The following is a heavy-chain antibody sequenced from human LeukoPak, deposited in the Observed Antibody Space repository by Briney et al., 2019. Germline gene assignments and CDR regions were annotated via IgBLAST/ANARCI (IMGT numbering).Heavy chain of an antibody. CDR2: ISSSSSYI. J-gene: IGHJ4*02. CDR3: AKDDRWLQFCC. Sequence: GGSLRLSCAASGFTFSSFCMNWVRQAPGKGLEWVSFISSSSSYIYYADSVKGRFTISRDNAKNSLYLQMNSLRAEDTAVYYCAKDDRWLQFCCWGQGTLVTVSA. V-gene: IGHV3-21*04. D-gene: IGHD5-24*01. CDR1: GFTFSSFC.